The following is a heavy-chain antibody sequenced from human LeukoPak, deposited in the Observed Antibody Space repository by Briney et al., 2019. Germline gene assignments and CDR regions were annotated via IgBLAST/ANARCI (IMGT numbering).Heavy chain of an antibody. V-gene: IGHV1-69*01. CDR1: GGTFSSYA. J-gene: IGHJ4*02. CDR2: IIPIFGTA. Sequence: SVKVSCKASGGTFSSYAISWVRQAPGRGLEWMGGIIPIFGTANYAQKFQGRVTITADESTSTAYMELSSLRSEDTAVYYCAISGYSSGWTGDYWGQGTLVTVSS. D-gene: IGHD6-19*01. CDR3: AISGYSSGWTGDY.